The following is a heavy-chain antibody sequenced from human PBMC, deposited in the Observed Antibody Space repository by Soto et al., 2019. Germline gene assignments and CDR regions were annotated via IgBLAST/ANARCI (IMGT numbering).Heavy chain of an antibody. CDR1: GYTFTSYY. D-gene: IGHD3-22*01. Sequence: ASVKVSGKASGYTFTSYYMHWVRQSPGQGLEWMGIINPSGGSTSYAQKFQGRVTMTRDTSTSTVYMELSSLRSEDTAVYYCARDRSRYYYDSSGYYLYNWFDPWGQGTLVPVSS. V-gene: IGHV1-46*01. J-gene: IGHJ5*02. CDR2: INPSGGST. CDR3: ARDRSRYYYDSSGYYLYNWFDP.